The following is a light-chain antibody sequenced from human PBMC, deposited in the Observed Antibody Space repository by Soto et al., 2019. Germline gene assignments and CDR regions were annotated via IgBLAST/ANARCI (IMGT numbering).Light chain of an antibody. Sequence: QSALTQPRSVSGSPGQSVTISCTGTSSDVGGYNYVSCYQQHPGEAPKLMIYDVSKRPSGVPDRFSGSKSGNTASLTISGLQAEDEADYYCCSYAGSYSYVFGTGTNLTVL. V-gene: IGLV2-11*01. CDR1: SSDVGGYNY. J-gene: IGLJ1*01. CDR3: CSYAGSYSYV. CDR2: DVS.